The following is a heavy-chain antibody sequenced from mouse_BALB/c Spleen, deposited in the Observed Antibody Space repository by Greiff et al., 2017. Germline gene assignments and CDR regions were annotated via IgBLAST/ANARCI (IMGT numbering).Heavy chain of an antibody. CDR2: ISYDGSN. CDR1: GYSITSGYY. D-gene: IGHD2-1*01. J-gene: IGHJ3*01. Sequence: DVKLQESGPGLVKPSQSLSLTCSVTGYSITSGYYWNWIRQFPGNKLEWMGYISYDGSNNYNPSLKNRISITRDTSKNQFFLKLNSVTTEDTATYYCARDRGNYSFAYWGQGTLVTVSA. V-gene: IGHV3-6*02. CDR3: ARDRGNYSFAY.